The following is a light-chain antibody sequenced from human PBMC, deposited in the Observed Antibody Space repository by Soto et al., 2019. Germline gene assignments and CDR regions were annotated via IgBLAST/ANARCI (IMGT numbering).Light chain of an antibody. CDR3: QQYGSSLWT. J-gene: IGKJ1*01. V-gene: IGKV3-20*01. Sequence: EMGLTQSPGTLSLSPGERATLSCRASQSVSSSYLAWYQQKPGQAPRLLIYGASIRATGIQDRFSGSGSGTDFTLTISRLEPEDFAVDYCQQYGSSLWTFGKGAKVEIK. CDR2: GAS. CDR1: QSVSSSY.